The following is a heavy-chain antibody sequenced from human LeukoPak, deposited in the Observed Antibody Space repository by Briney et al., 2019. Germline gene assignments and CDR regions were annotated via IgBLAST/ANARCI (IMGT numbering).Heavy chain of an antibody. CDR3: ARGGSRLTTAGDLDY. CDR1: GGSISSSRYY. J-gene: IGHJ4*02. V-gene: IGHV4-39*01. D-gene: IGHD3-16*01. CDR2: IYYSGST. Sequence: KPSETLSLTCTVSGGSISSSRYYWGWIRQPPGKGLEWIGSIYYSGSTYYNPSLKSRVTISVVTSRNQFSLKLSSVTAADTAVYYCARGGSRLTTAGDLDYWGQGTLVTVSS.